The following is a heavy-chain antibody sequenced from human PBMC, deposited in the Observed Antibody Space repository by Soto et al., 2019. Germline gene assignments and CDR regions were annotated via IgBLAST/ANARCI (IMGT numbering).Heavy chain of an antibody. CDR1: GGSISCSYYY. J-gene: IGHJ4*02. Sequence: PSETLSLTCAVSGGSISCSYYYSGWLRQSPGRGPEWIGSVFYTGFTSYNPSLESRVSVSVDTSKNQFSLNVSAVTAADTAVYYCASSQKGYNWNYFDHWGQGALVTVSS. V-gene: IGHV4-39*01. D-gene: IGHD1-20*01. CDR2: VFYTGFT. CDR3: ASSQKGYNWNYFDH.